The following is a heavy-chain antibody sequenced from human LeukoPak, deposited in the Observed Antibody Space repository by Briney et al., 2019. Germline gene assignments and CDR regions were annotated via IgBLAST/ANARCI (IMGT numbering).Heavy chain of an antibody. V-gene: IGHV4-38-2*02. J-gene: IGHJ4*02. CDR2: IYHSGST. CDR1: GYSISSGYY. Sequence: PSETLSLTCTVYGYSISSGYYGGWSRQPPGNGLEWIGSIYHSGSTYYNPSLKSRVTISVDTSKNQFSLKLSSVTAADTSVYYCARDADFHFDYWGQGTMVTVSS. CDR3: ARDADFHFDY.